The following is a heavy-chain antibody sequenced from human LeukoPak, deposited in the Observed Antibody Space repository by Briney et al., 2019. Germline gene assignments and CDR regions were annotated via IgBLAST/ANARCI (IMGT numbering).Heavy chain of an antibody. V-gene: IGHV1-2*02. D-gene: IGHD2-2*01. CDR1: GYTFTGYY. CDR2: INPNSGGT. Sequence: ASVKVSCKASGYTFTGYYMHWVRQAPGQGLEWMGWINPNSGGTNYAQKFQGRVTMTRDTSISTAYMELSRLRPDDTAVYYCATDCSSTSCRRQVGYMDVWGKGTTVTVSS. CDR3: ATDCSSTSCRRQVGYMDV. J-gene: IGHJ6*03.